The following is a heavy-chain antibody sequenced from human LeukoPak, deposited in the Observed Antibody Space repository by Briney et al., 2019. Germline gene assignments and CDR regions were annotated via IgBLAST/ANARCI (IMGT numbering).Heavy chain of an antibody. D-gene: IGHD2-2*01. CDR3: AWYCSSTSCYSGAFDI. J-gene: IGHJ3*02. CDR2: INPSGGST. V-gene: IGHV1-46*01. Sequence: GASVKVSCKASGYTFTSYYMHWVRQAPGQGLEWTGTINPSGGSTSYAQKFQGRVTMTRDTSTSTVYMELSSLRSEDTAVYYCAWYCSSTSCYSGAFDIWGQGTMVTVSS. CDR1: GYTFTSYY.